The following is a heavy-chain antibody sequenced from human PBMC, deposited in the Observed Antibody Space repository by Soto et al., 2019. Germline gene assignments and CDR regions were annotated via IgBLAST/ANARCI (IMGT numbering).Heavy chain of an antibody. J-gene: IGHJ4*02. V-gene: IGHV3-21*01. CDR1: GFSFSSYS. Sequence: EVQLVESGGGLVKPGGSLRLSCAASGFSFSSYSMNWVRQAPGKGLEWVSSISGSSSYIYHADSVRGRFTISRDNAKNTLYLHMNSLRVEDTAVYYWARELGGFGYWDVDYWGQGILVTVSS. D-gene: IGHD2-8*02. CDR3: ARELGGFGYWDVDY. CDR2: ISGSSSYI.